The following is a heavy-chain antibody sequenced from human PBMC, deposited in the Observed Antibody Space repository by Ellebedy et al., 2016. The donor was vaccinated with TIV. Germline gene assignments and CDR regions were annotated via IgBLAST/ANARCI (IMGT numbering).Heavy chain of an antibody. CDR2: ISYDGSNK. V-gene: IGHV3-30*03. CDR1: GFTFSSYG. CDR3: ARAFRGWFDP. J-gene: IGHJ5*02. D-gene: IGHD2/OR15-2a*01. Sequence: GESLKISCAASGFTFSSYGMHWVRQAPGKGLEWVAVISYDGSNKYYADSVKGRFTISRDNSKNTLYLQMNSLRAEDTAVYYCARAFRGWFDPWGQGTLVTVSS.